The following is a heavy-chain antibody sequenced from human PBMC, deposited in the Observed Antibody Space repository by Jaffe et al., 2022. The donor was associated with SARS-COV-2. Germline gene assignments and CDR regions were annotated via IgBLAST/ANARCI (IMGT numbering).Heavy chain of an antibody. V-gene: IGHV3-74*01. CDR1: GFTFSSYW. CDR2: INSDGSST. D-gene: IGHD3-10*01. Sequence: EVQLEESGGGLVQPGGSLRLSCAASGFTFSSYWMHWVRQAPGKGLVWLSRINSDGSSTSDADSVKGRFTISRDNARNTLYLQINSLGAEDTAVYYCARAPYGSQSVIGLLDYWGQGTLVTVSS. CDR3: ARAPYGSQSVIGLLDY. J-gene: IGHJ4*02.